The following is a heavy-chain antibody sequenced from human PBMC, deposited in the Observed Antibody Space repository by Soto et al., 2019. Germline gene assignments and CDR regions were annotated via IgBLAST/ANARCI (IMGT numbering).Heavy chain of an antibody. CDR1: GGSISSYY. CDR2: IYYSGST. D-gene: IGHD6-13*01. Sequence: ASETLSLTCTVSGGSISSYYWSWIRQPPGKGLEWIGYIYYSGSTNYNPSLKSRVTISVDTSKNQFSLKLSSVTAADTAVYYCARLPIAAAGTNFDYWGQGTLVTVSS. CDR3: ARLPIAAAGTNFDY. J-gene: IGHJ4*02. V-gene: IGHV4-59*01.